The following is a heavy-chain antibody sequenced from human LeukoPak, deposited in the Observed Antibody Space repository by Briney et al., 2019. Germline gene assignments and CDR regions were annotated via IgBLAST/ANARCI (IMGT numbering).Heavy chain of an antibody. D-gene: IGHD3-9*01. J-gene: IGHJ4*02. Sequence: LTGGSLRLSCAASGFTFDDYAMHWVRPAPGKGLEWVSGISWNSGSIGYADSVKGRFTISRDNAKNSLYLQMNSLRAEDMALYYCAKASKTGYYTGIDYWGQGTLVTVSS. CDR1: GFTFDDYA. CDR2: ISWNSGSI. CDR3: AKASKTGYYTGIDY. V-gene: IGHV3-9*03.